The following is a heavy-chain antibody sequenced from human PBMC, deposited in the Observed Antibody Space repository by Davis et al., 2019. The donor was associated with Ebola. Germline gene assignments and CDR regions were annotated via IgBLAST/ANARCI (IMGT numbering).Heavy chain of an antibody. CDR2: LYWDDDK. Sequence: SGPTLVQPTQTLTLTCTFSGFSLSTSGVGVGWIRQPPGKALEWLALLYWDDDKRYSPYLKCRLTITKDTSKNQVVLKMTNMDPVDTATYYCARITYYDFWSEGNWFDPWGQGTLVTVSS. CDR3: ARITYYDFWSEGNWFDP. CDR1: GFSLSTSGVG. V-gene: IGHV2-5*02. D-gene: IGHD3-3*01. J-gene: IGHJ5*02.